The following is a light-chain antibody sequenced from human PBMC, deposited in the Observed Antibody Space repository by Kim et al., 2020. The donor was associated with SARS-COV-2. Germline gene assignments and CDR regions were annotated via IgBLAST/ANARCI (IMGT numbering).Light chain of an antibody. CDR1: SGHSSYA. CDR2: VKSDGSH. J-gene: IGLJ3*02. V-gene: IGLV4-69*01. CDR3: QTWGTGIRV. Sequence: QLVLTQSPSASASLGASVKLTCTLSSGHSSYAIAWHQQQPEKGPRYLMQVKSDGSHSKGDGIPDRFSGSSSGAERYLTISSLQSDDEADYYCQTWGTGIRVFGGGTKLTVL.